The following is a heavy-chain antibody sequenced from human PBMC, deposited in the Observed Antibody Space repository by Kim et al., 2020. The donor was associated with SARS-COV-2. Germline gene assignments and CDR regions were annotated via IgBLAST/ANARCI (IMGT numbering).Heavy chain of an antibody. Sequence: GGSLRLSCTASGFTFGPYWMHWVRQAPGKGLVWVARINGDGSSTSYADSVKGRFTISRDNAKNTLYLQMNSLRAEDTAVYYCASLVCSGGSCPSPDFDYWGQGTLVTVSS. CDR2: INGDGSST. CDR3: ASLVCSGGSCPSPDFDY. D-gene: IGHD2-15*01. CDR1: GFTFGPYW. J-gene: IGHJ4*02. V-gene: IGHV3-74*01.